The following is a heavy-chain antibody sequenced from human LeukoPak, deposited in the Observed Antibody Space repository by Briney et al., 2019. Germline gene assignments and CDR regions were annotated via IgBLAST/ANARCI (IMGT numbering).Heavy chain of an antibody. Sequence: GGSLRLSCAASGFTFSSYSMNWVRQAPGKGLEWVSSISTSSNYIYYTDSVKGRFTISRDNAKNSLYLHMNSLRAEDTAVYYCARDVYSSGWYDYDYWGQGTLVTVSS. CDR1: GFTFSSYS. CDR3: ARDVYSSGWYDYDY. CDR2: ISTSSNYI. D-gene: IGHD6-19*01. V-gene: IGHV3-21*01. J-gene: IGHJ4*02.